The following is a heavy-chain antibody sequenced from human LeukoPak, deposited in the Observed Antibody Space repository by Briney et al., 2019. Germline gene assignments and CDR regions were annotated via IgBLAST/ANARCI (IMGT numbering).Heavy chain of an antibody. J-gene: IGHJ4*02. D-gene: IGHD2-21*02. V-gene: IGHV4-4*07. CDR3: ARDRLNGGDCYFDF. CDR2: IYTSGST. Sequence: SETLSLTCTVSGGSISSYYWSWIRQPPGKGLEWIGRIYTSGSTNYNPSLKSRVTMSVDTSKNQFSLKLSSVTAADTAVYYCARDRLNGGDCYFDFWGQGTLVTVSS. CDR1: GGSISSYY.